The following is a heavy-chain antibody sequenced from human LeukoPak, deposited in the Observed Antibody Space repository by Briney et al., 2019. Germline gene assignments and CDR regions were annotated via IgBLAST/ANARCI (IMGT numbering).Heavy chain of an antibody. CDR1: GGSISNFY. J-gene: IGHJ4*02. CDR3: AKTHSFTGHDS. V-gene: IGHV4-59*01. D-gene: IGHD1-14*01. CDR2: IYYSGST. Sequence: PSETLSLTCTVSGGSISNFYRSWIRQPPGKGLEWIGYIYYSGSTSYNPSLKSRVTISLDTSTIQFSLKLSSVTAADTAVYYCAKTHSFTGHDSWGQGTLVTVSS.